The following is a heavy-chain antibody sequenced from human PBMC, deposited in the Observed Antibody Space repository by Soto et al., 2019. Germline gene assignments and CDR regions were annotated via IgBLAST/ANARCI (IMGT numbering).Heavy chain of an antibody. Sequence: SETLSLTCTVSGGSISSYYWSWIRQPPGKGLEWIGYIYYSGSTYYNPSLKSRVTISVDTSKNQFSLKLSSVTAADTAVYYCARVFGFGGMDVWGQGATVTVSS. CDR1: GGSISSYY. J-gene: IGHJ6*02. V-gene: IGHV4-59*12. CDR3: ARVFGFGGMDV. D-gene: IGHD3-10*01. CDR2: IYYSGST.